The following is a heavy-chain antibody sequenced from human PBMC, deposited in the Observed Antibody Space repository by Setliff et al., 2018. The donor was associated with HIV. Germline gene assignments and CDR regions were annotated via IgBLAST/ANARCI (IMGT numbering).Heavy chain of an antibody. D-gene: IGHD7-27*01. CDR2: ITSSSSYI. CDR1: GFTFSSYR. V-gene: IGHV3-21*06. CDR3: ARVEYWGLPYYYSYMDV. J-gene: IGHJ6*03. Sequence: KPGGSLRLSCAASGFTFSSYRMNWVRQAPGKGLEWVSSITSSSSYIYYVDSVKGRFTISRDNAQNSLYLQMNSLRAEDTAIYFCARVEYWGLPYYYSYMDVWGKGTPVTVSS.